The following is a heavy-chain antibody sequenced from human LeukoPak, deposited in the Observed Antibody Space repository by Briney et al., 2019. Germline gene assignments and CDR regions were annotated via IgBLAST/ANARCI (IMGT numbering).Heavy chain of an antibody. CDR2: ISAYNGNT. J-gene: IGHJ6*03. CDR1: GYTFTSYG. Sequence: ASVKVSCKASGYTFTSYGISWVRQAPGQGLEWMGWISAYNGNTNYAQKLQGRVTMTTDTSTSTAYMELRSLRSDDTAVYYCARDVQLWFEWGFRREYYYYMDVWGKGTTVTVSS. CDR3: ARDVQLWFEWGFRREYYYYMDV. D-gene: IGHD5-18*01. V-gene: IGHV1-18*01.